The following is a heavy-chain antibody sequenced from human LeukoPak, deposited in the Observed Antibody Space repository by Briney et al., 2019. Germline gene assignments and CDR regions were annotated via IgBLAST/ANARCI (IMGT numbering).Heavy chain of an antibody. Sequence: ASVKVSCXASGHTFTGYYMHWVRQAPGQGLEWMGWINPNSGGTNYAQKFQGRVTMTRDTSISTAYMELSRLRSDDTAVYYCARVRSWFDAFDIWGQRTMVTVSS. V-gene: IGHV1-2*02. D-gene: IGHD3-10*01. CDR2: INPNSGGT. CDR3: ARVRSWFDAFDI. CDR1: GHTFTGYY. J-gene: IGHJ3*02.